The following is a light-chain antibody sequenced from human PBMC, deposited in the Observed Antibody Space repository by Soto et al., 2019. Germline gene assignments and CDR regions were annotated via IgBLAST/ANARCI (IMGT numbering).Light chain of an antibody. J-gene: IGLJ2*01. CDR3: QSYDSSLSGSV. Sequence: QSALTQPRSVSGSPGQSVTISCTGTSSDVGAYNYVSWYQHHPGKAPKYMIYDVSKRPSGVPDRFSGSKSGNTASLTISGLQAEDEADYYCQSYDSSLSGSVFGGGTKVTVL. V-gene: IGLV2-11*01. CDR2: DVS. CDR1: SSDVGAYNY.